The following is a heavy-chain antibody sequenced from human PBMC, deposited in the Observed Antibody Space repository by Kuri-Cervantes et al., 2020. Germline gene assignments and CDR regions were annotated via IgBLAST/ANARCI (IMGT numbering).Heavy chain of an antibody. CDR1: GFTFSSYA. V-gene: IGHV3-23*01. D-gene: IGHD4-23*01. J-gene: IGHJ6*02. CDR2: ISGSGGST. CDR3: ARDWSTVGGMDV. Sequence: GGSLRLSCAASGFTFSSYAMSWVRQAPGKGLEWVSAISGSGGSTYYADFVKGRFTISRDNSKNTLYLQMNSLRAEDTAVYYCARDWSTVGGMDVWGQGTTVTVSS.